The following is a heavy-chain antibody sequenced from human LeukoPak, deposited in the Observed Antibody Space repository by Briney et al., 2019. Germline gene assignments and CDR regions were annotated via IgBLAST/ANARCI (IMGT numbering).Heavy chain of an antibody. CDR2: IYPGDSDT. CDR1: GYSFTSYW. V-gene: IGHV5-51*01. Sequence: PGESLKISCKGSGYSFTSYWIGWVRQMPGKGLEWMGIIYPGDSDTRYSPSFQGQVTISADKSISTAYLQWSSLKASDTAMYYCARHGGYDFWSGSLYYYYYMDVWGKGTTVTVSS. D-gene: IGHD3-3*01. J-gene: IGHJ6*03. CDR3: ARHGGYDFWSGSLYYYYYMDV.